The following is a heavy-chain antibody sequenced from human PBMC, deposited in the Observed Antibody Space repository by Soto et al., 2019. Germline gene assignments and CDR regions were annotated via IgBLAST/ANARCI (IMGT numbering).Heavy chain of an antibody. Sequence: QVQLVESGGGVVQPGRSLRLSCAASGFTFSSYGMHWVRQAPGKGLEWVAVISYDGSNKYYADSVKGRFTISRDNSKKTLYMQMDSLRAEDTAVYYCARRDGWELLNLIDYWGQGTLVTVSS. J-gene: IGHJ4*02. CDR1: GFTFSSYG. V-gene: IGHV3-30*03. CDR2: ISYDGSNK. CDR3: ARRDGWELLNLIDY. D-gene: IGHD1-26*01.